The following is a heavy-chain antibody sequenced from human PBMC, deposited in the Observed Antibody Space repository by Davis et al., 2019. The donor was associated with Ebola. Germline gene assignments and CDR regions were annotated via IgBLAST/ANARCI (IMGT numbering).Heavy chain of an antibody. CDR2: ISSRSTTI. Sequence: PGGSLRLSCAASGFTFRNYGMNWVRQAPGKGLEWVSYISSRSTTIYYADSVKGRFIISRDNAKNSLYLQMNSLRDEDTAVYYCAKDLGSAGWYFDYWGQGTLVTVSS. J-gene: IGHJ4*02. CDR1: GFTFRNYG. CDR3: AKDLGSAGWYFDY. V-gene: IGHV3-48*02. D-gene: IGHD6-19*01.